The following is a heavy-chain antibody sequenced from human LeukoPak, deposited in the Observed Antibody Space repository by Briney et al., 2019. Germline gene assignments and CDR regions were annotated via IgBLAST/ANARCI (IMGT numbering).Heavy chain of an antibody. CDR3: ARNFGRPITGTTWGYDAFDI. CDR1: GGTFSSYA. Sequence: ASVKVSCKASGGTFSSYAISWVRQAPGQGLEWMGGIIPIFGTANYAQKFQGRVTITADESTSTAYMELSSLRSEDTAVYYCARNFGRPITGTTWGYDAFDIWGQGTMVTVSS. D-gene: IGHD1-7*01. CDR2: IIPIFGTA. J-gene: IGHJ3*02. V-gene: IGHV1-69*13.